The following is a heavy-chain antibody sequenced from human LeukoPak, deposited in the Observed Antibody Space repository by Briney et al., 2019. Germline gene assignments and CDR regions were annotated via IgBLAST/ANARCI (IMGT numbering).Heavy chain of an antibody. V-gene: IGHV1-69*06. CDR1: GGTFSSYA. CDR2: IIPIFGTA. D-gene: IGHD3-10*01. CDR3: AGGRVYYGWGIYYGSTDVFDI. J-gene: IGHJ3*02. Sequence: SVKVSCKASGGTFSSYAISWVRQAPGQGLEWMGGIIPIFGTANYAQKFQGRVTITADKSTSTAYMELSSLRSEDTAVYYCAGGRVYYGWGIYYGSTDVFDIWAQGKMVTVSS.